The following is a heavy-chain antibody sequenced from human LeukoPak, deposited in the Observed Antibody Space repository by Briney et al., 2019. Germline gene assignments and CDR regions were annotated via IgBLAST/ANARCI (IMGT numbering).Heavy chain of an antibody. Sequence: GGSLRLSCAASGFTFSSYSMNWVRQAPGKGLEWVSYISSSGSTIYYADSVKGRFTISRGNAKNSLYLQMNSLRAEDTAVYYCAGVRSGDELYYYYYMDVWGKGTTVTVSS. V-gene: IGHV3-48*04. CDR2: ISSSGSTI. CDR3: AGVRSGDELYYYYYMDV. CDR1: GFTFSSYS. J-gene: IGHJ6*03. D-gene: IGHD1-7*01.